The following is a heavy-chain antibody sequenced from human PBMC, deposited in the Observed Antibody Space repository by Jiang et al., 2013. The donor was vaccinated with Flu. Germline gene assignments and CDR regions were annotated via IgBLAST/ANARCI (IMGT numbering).Heavy chain of an antibody. CDR3: ARSGTGYSSSWYSLGY. D-gene: IGHD6-13*01. J-gene: IGHJ4*02. CDR2: INPSGGST. Sequence: SGAEVKKPGASVKVSCKASGYTFTSYYMHWVRQAPGQGLEWMGIINPSGGSTSYAQRFQGRVTMTRDTSTSTVYMELSSLRSEDTAVYYCARSGTGYSSSWYSLGYWGQGPWSPSPQ. V-gene: IGHV1-46*01. CDR1: GYTFTSYY.